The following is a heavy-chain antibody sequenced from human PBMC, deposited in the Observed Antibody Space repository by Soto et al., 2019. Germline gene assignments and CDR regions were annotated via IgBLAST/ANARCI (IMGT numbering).Heavy chain of an antibody. J-gene: IGHJ4*02. V-gene: IGHV3-33*01. CDR2: IWYDGSYK. Sequence: QVQLVESGGDVVQPGRSLRLSCATSGFTFSSYGMHWVRQAPGKGLEWVAVIWYDGSYKYYADSVKGRFTISRDNSKNTLSLQMNSLRAEDTAVYYCARTVLHYFDYWGQGTLVTVSS. D-gene: IGHD2-15*01. CDR3: ARTVLHYFDY. CDR1: GFTFSSYG.